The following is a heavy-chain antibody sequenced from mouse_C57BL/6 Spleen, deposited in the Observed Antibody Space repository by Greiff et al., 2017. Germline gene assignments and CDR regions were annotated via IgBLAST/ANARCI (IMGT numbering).Heavy chain of an antibody. CDR1: GYAFSSSW. J-gene: IGHJ4*01. Sequence: VQLQQPGPELVMPGASVKISCKASGYAFSSSWMNWVKQRPGKGLEWIGRIYPGDGDTNYNGKFKGKATLTADKSSSTAYMQLSSLPSEDSAVCLSARARRYDPYYAMDYWGQGTSVTVSS. CDR2: IYPGDGDT. D-gene: IGHD2-12*01. V-gene: IGHV1-82*01. CDR3: ARARRYDPYYAMDY.